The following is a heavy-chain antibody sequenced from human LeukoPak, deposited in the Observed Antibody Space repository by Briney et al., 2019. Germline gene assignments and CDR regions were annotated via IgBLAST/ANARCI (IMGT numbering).Heavy chain of an antibody. CDR2: INPGGDST. D-gene: IGHD6-13*01. CDR3: ARRQQLVRPYYYYYYMDV. CDR1: GYTFTGYY. Sequence: ASVKVSCKASGYTFTGYYIHWVRQAPGQGLEWMGIINPGGDSTSYAQKFQGRVTTTRNTSISTAYMELSSLRSEDTAVYYCARRQQLVRPYYYYYYMDVWGKGTTVTVSS. J-gene: IGHJ6*03. V-gene: IGHV1-46*01.